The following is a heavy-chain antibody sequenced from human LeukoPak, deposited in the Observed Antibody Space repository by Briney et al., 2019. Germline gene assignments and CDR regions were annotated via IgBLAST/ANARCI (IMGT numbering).Heavy chain of an antibody. D-gene: IGHD6-13*01. Sequence: PSETLSLTCTVSGYSISSGYYWGWIRQPPGKGLEWIGSIYHSGSTYYNPSLKSRVTISVDTSKNQFSLKLSSVTAADTAVYYCAREGVAAAGTNWFDPWGQGTLVTVSS. CDR2: IYHSGST. J-gene: IGHJ5*02. CDR3: AREGVAAAGTNWFDP. CDR1: GYSISSGYY. V-gene: IGHV4-38-2*02.